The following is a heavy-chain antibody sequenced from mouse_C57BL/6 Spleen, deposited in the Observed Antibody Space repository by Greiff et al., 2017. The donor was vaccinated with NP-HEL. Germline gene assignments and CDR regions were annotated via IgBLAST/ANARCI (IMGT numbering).Heavy chain of an antibody. J-gene: IGHJ2*01. V-gene: IGHV1-81*01. D-gene: IGHD1-1*01. CDR3: ARSNYYGSSYPYYFDY. Sequence: VQLQQSGAELARPGASVKLSCKASGYTFTSYGISWVKQRTGQGLEWIGEIYPRSGNTYYNEKFKGKATLTADKSSSPAYMELRSLTSEDSAVYFCARSNYYGSSYPYYFDYWGQGTTLTVSS. CDR2: IYPRSGNT. CDR1: GYTFTSYG.